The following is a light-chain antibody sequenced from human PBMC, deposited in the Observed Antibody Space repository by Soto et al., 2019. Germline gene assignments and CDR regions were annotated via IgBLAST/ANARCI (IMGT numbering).Light chain of an antibody. CDR2: EVS. Sequence: QSALTQPASVSGSPGQSITISCTGTSSDIGGFNYVSWYQQHPGTAPKLIIYEVSNRPSGISNRFSGSRSGNTASLTVSGLQAEDEADYYCSSYAGSNNLGVFGGGTKLTVL. V-gene: IGLV2-14*01. J-gene: IGLJ3*02. CDR1: SSDIGGFNY. CDR3: SSYAGSNNLGV.